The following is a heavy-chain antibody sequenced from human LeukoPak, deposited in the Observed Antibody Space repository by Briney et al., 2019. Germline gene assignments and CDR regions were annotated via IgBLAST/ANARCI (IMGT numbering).Heavy chain of an antibody. Sequence: ASVKVSCKASEGTFSSYAISWVRQAPGQGLEWMGIINPSGGSTSYAQKFQGRVTMTRDTSTSTVYMELSSLRSEDTAVYYCARGRWAGTTGDDYMDVWGKGTTVTVSS. CDR2: INPSGGST. V-gene: IGHV1-46*01. D-gene: IGHD1-1*01. CDR3: ARGRWAGTTGDDYMDV. CDR1: EGTFSSYA. J-gene: IGHJ6*03.